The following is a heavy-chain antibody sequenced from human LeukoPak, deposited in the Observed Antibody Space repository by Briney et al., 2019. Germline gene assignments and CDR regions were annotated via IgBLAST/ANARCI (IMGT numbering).Heavy chain of an antibody. Sequence: SGSSLRLSCVLSAFPFSKHSIRSARHPPVNWLEWVAVITLDGSVENYADSVKDQFTISRDNSKNRVYLQMTSLSTEESDVYYCAKDHQLTAWDQGTLVTVSS. J-gene: IGHJ5*02. V-gene: IGHV3-30*04. CDR1: AFPFSKHS. CDR3: AKDHQLTA. CDR2: ITLDGSVE. D-gene: IGHD1-1*01.